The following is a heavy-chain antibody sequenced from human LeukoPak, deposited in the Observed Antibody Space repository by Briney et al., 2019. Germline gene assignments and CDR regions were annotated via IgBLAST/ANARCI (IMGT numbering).Heavy chain of an antibody. CDR3: ARDGDIVVVPAAIPEYYFDY. D-gene: IGHD2-2*02. CDR2: IWYDGSNK. Sequence: GGSLRLSCAASGFTFSSYGMHWVRQAPGKGLEWVAFIWYDGSNKYYADSVKGRFTIFRDNSKNTLYLQMNSLRAEDTAVYYCARDGDIVVVPAAIPEYYFDYWGQGTLVTVSS. J-gene: IGHJ4*02. V-gene: IGHV3-33*01. CDR1: GFTFSSYG.